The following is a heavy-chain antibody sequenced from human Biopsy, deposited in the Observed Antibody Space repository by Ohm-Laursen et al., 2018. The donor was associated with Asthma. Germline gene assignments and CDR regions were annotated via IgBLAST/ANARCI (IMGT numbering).Heavy chain of an antibody. J-gene: IGHJ4*02. CDR1: GFTFSSYG. CDR2: ISYDGSNK. Sequence: RSLRLSCAASGFTFSSYGMHWVRQAPGKGLEWVAVISYDGSNKYYADSVKGRFTISRDNSKNTLYLQMNSLRAEDTAVYDCASQSSGPDFWSGYYYFDYWGQGTLVTVSS. V-gene: IGHV3-30*03. D-gene: IGHD3-3*01. CDR3: ASQSSGPDFWSGYYYFDY.